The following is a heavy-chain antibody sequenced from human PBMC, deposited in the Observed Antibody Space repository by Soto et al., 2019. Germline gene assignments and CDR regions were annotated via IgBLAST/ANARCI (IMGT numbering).Heavy chain of an antibody. J-gene: IGHJ4*01. D-gene: IGHD3-9*01. CDR1: GFTFSSYG. V-gene: IGHV3-30*18. CDR3: AKAMGPYDILTGPLDY. Sequence: PGGSLRLSCAASGFTFSSYGMHWVRQAPGKGLEWVAVISYDGSNKYYADSVKGRFTISRDNSKNTLYLQMNSLRAEDTAVYYCAKAMGPYDILTGPLDYWGHGTLVTVSS. CDR2: ISYDGSNK.